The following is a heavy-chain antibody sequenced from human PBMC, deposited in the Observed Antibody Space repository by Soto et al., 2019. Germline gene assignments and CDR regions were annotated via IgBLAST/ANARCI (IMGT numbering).Heavy chain of an antibody. CDR1: GGTFSSYT. Sequence: QVQLVQSGAEVKKPGSSVKVSCKASGGTFSSYTISWVRQAPGQGLEWMGRIIPILGIANYAQKFQGRVTITADKSTSTAYMELSSLISEDTAVYYCATRRVTPVLYYYYGMDVWGQGTTVTVSS. V-gene: IGHV1-69*02. CDR2: IIPILGIA. CDR3: ATRRVTPVLYYYYGMDV. J-gene: IGHJ6*02. D-gene: IGHD2-21*02.